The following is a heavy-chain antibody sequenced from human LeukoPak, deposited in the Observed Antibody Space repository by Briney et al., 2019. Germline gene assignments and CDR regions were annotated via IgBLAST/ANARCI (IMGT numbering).Heavy chain of an antibody. CDR2: ISWDGGST. J-gene: IGHJ4*02. D-gene: IGHD6-13*01. Sequence: GGSLRLSCAASGFTFDDFAMHWVRQAPGRGLEWVSLISWDGGSTYYADSAKGRFTISRDNSKNSLYLQMNSLRSEDTAFYYCAKGLSSSWYAGIDYWGQGTLVTVSS. V-gene: IGHV3-43D*03. CDR3: AKGLSSSWYAGIDY. CDR1: GFTFDDFA.